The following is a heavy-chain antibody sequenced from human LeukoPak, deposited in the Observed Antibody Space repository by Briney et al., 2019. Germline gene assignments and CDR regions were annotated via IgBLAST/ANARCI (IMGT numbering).Heavy chain of an antibody. CDR1: GYTFTSYY. V-gene: IGHV1-46*01. Sequence: ASVKVSCKSSGYTFTSYYMYWVRQAPGQGLEWMGIINPSGGSTSYAQKFQGRVTMTRDASTSTVYMELSSLRSEDTAVYYCARDSGMVRGTVDYWGQGTLVTVSS. J-gene: IGHJ4*02. CDR3: ARDSGMVRGTVDY. CDR2: INPSGGST. D-gene: IGHD3-10*01.